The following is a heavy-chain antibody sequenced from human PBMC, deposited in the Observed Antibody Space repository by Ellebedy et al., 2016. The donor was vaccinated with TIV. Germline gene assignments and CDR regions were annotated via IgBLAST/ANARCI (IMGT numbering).Heavy chain of an antibody. CDR2: IDPSDSYS. CDR3: ARMVNSLTPFVFAL. V-gene: IGHV5-10-1*01. D-gene: IGHD2-21*01. J-gene: IGHJ4*01. Sequence: KVSCKGSGYSFTNYWISWVRQVPGTGLEWLGRIDPSDSYSHYNPSFPGHVTVSVDTSITPPYLDWASLRSSDTAIYYCARMVNSLTPFVFALWGQGTLVTVSS. CDR1: GYSFTNYW.